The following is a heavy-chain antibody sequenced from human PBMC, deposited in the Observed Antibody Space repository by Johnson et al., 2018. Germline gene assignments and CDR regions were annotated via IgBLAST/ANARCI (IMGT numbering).Heavy chain of an antibody. D-gene: IGHD2-15*01. CDR1: GVSMTDYY. CDR2: IHSGGST. J-gene: IGHJ6*02. CDR3: ARVRVVDYYGMDV. V-gene: IGHV4-4*07. Sequence: QVQLQESGPGLVRPSETLALTCSVSGVSMTDYYWRWIRQPAGKRPEWIGRIHSGGSTNYNPSLQSRVNMSVDSSKMQFSLKLRSVTAADTAVDYCARVRVVDYYGMDVWGPGTTVTVSS.